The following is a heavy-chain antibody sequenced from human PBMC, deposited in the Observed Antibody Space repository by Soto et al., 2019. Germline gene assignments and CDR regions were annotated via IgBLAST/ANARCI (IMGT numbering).Heavy chain of an antibody. J-gene: IGHJ6*03. CDR3: ARDRVGGSLYYNYMDV. CDR2: IYYSGST. Sequence: SETLSLTCTVSGGSISSYYWSWIRQPPGKGLEWIGYIYYSGSTNYNPSLKSRVTISVDTSKNQFSLKLSSVTAADTAVYYCARDRVGGSLYYNYMDVWGKGTTVTVSS. D-gene: IGHD3-16*01. V-gene: IGHV4-59*01. CDR1: GGSISSYY.